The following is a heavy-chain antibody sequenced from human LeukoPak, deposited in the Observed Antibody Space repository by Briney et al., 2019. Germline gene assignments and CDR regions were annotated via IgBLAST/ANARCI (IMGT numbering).Heavy chain of an antibody. CDR3: ARSPTAAVVRFDF. CDR1: GYTFTDYY. D-gene: IGHD6-13*01. J-gene: IGHJ4*02. Sequence: ASVKVSCKASGYTFTDYYIHWVRQAPGQGLEWMGWINPNSGGTNYAQNFQGRVTMTGDTSTSTAYMELSRLRSDDTAVYYCARSPTAAVVRFDFWGQGTLVTVSS. V-gene: IGHV1-2*02. CDR2: INPNSGGT.